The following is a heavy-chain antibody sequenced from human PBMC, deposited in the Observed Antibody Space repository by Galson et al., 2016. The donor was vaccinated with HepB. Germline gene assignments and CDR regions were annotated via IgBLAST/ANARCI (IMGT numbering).Heavy chain of an antibody. CDR1: GGSISDDY. V-gene: IGHV4-59*01. CDR3: ARGRFGGGTNYYGLDV. CDR2: IHYTGST. D-gene: IGHD3-10*01. J-gene: IGHJ6*02. Sequence: LSLTCSVSGGSISDDYWSWIRQPPGKGLEWIGYIHYTGSTKYIPSLKSRVTISVDTSRNHFSLTLNPVTAADTAVYYCARGRFGGGTNYYGLDVWGQGTTVLVS.